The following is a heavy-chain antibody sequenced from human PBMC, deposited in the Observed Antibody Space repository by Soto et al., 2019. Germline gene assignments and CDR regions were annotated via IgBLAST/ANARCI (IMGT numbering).Heavy chain of an antibody. CDR2: ISPTGEQR. J-gene: IGHJ6*02. V-gene: IGHV3-23*01. Sequence: GGSLRLSCAASRFTFRNYGMSWVRQGPGKGLEWVSGISPTGEQRFYVDSVKGRFFISRDSSQNTLSLEMSNLRAYDTAVYYCAKRYGSGSYRDFNSYYGMDIWGQGTSVTVSS. D-gene: IGHD3-10*01. CDR1: RFTFRNYG. CDR3: AKRYGSGSYRDFNSYYGMDI.